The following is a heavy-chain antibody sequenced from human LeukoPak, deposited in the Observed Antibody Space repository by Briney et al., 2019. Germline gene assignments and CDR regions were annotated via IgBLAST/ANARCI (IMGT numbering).Heavy chain of an antibody. CDR1: GFTFSSYE. Sequence: GGSLRLSCAATGFTFSSYEMNWVRQAPGKGLEWVSYISSSGSTIYYADSVKGRFTISRDNAKNSLYLQMNSLRAEDTAVYYCARAVGTWVQLWSPNYYYGMDVWGQGTTVTVSS. J-gene: IGHJ6*02. CDR2: ISSSGSTI. D-gene: IGHD5-18*01. CDR3: ARAVGTWVQLWSPNYYYGMDV. V-gene: IGHV3-48*03.